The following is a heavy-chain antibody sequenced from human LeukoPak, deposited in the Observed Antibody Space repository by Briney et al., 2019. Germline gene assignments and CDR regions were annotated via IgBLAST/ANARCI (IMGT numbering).Heavy chain of an antibody. CDR2: INHSGST. D-gene: IGHD6-19*01. CDR1: GGSFSGYY. CDR3: ARAVAGTSPFDY. J-gene: IGHJ4*02. V-gene: IGHV4-34*01. Sequence: SETLSLTCAVYGGSFSGYYWSWIRQPPGKGLEWIGEINHSGSTNYNPSLKSRVTISVDTSKNQFSLKLSSVTAADTAVYYCARAVAGTSPFDYWGQGTLATVSS.